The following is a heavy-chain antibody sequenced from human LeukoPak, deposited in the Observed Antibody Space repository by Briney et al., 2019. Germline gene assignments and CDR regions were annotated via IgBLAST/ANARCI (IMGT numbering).Heavy chain of an antibody. CDR2: TYYRSKWYN. V-gene: IGHV6-1*01. CDR3: ARGATGYSSGWYEIPFDY. J-gene: IGHJ4*02. Sequence: SQTLSLTCAISGDSVSSNSAAWNWIRQSPSRGLEWLGRTYYRSKWYNDYAVSVKSRITINPDTSKNQFSLQLNSVTPEDTAVYYCARGATGYSSGWYEIPFDYWGQGTLVTVSS. CDR1: GDSVSSNSAA. D-gene: IGHD6-19*01.